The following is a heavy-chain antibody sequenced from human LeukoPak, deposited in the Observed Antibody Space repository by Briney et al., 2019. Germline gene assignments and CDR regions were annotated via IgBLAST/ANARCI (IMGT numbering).Heavy chain of an antibody. V-gene: IGHV1-18*01. J-gene: IGHJ6*02. CDR3: ARVTGGTTTAYYYYGMDV. Sequence: GASVKVSCKASGYTFTSYGISWVRQAPGQGLEWMGRISAYNGNANYAQKLQGRVTMTTDTSTSTAYMELRSLRSDDTAVYYCARVTGGTTTAYYYYGMDVWGQGTTVTVSS. CDR2: ISAYNGNA. D-gene: IGHD1-14*01. CDR1: GYTFTSYG.